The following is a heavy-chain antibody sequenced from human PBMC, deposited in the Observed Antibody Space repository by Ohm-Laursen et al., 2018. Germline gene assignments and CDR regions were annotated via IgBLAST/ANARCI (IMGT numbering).Heavy chain of an antibody. D-gene: IGHD2/OR15-2a*01. CDR3: ARALLSKDGDYYYYGMDV. V-gene: IGHV1-46*01. CDR2: IKPSGGST. J-gene: IGHJ6*02. Sequence: SVKLSCKASGYTFTSYYMHWARQAPGQGLEWMGIIKPSGGSTSYAQKFQGRVTMTRDTSTSTVYMELSSLRSEDTAVYYCARALLSKDGDYYYYGMDVWGQGTTVTVSS. CDR1: GYTFTSYY.